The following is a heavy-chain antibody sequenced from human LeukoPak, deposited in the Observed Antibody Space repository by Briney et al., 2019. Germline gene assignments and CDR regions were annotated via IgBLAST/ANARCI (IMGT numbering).Heavy chain of an antibody. CDR2: ISSSSSYI. D-gene: IGHD5-24*01. Sequence: GGSLRLSCAASGFTFSSYSMNWVRQAPGKGLEWVSSISSSSSYIYYADSVKGRFTISRDNAKNSLYLQMNSLRAEDTAVYYCARYRDSDAFDIWGQGTMVTVSS. CDR1: GFTFSSYS. J-gene: IGHJ3*02. CDR3: ARYRDSDAFDI. V-gene: IGHV3-21*01.